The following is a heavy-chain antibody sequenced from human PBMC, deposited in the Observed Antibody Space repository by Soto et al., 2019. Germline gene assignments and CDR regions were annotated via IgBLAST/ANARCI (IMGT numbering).Heavy chain of an antibody. D-gene: IGHD6-19*01. J-gene: IGHJ4*02. Sequence: EVQLVESGGGLVQPGGSLRLSCAASGFTFSSYWMHWVRQAPGKGLVWVSRINSDGSSTSYADSVKGRFTISRDNAKNTLYLQMNSLRAEDTAVYYCATSGWYGAVAGIVDYWGQGTLVTVSS. V-gene: IGHV3-74*01. CDR3: ATSGWYGAVAGIVDY. CDR2: INSDGSST. CDR1: GFTFSSYW.